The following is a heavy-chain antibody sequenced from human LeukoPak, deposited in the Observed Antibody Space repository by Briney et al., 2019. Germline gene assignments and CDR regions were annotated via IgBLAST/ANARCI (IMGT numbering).Heavy chain of an antibody. CDR2: IIPIFGTA. V-gene: IGHV1-69*13. J-gene: IGHJ6*03. D-gene: IGHD5-12*01. CDR1: GGTFSSYA. CDR3: ARGGYDDYYYYYMDV. Sequence: SVKVSCKASGGTFSSYAISWVRQAPGQGLEWMGGIIPIFGTANYAQKFQGRVTITADESTSTAYMELSSLRSEDTAVYYCARGGYDDYYYYYMDVWGKGTTVTVSS.